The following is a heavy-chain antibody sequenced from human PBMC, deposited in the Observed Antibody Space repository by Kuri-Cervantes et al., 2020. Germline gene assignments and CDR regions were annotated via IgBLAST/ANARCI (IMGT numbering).Heavy chain of an antibody. CDR2: IWYDGSNK. Sequence: GESLKISCATSGFTLNSYDMHWVRQAPGKGLEWVAVIWYDGSNKCYADSVKGRFTISRDNPKNTLYLQMNSLRAEDTAVYYCARGGYSGYEWDYYYMDVWGKGTTVTVSS. CDR1: GFTLNSYD. CDR3: ARGGYSGYEWDYYYMDV. V-gene: IGHV3-33*01. D-gene: IGHD5-12*01. J-gene: IGHJ6*03.